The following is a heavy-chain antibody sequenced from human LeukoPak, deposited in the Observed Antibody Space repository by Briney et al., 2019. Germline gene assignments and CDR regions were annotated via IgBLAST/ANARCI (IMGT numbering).Heavy chain of an antibody. CDR1: GYSISIGYY. V-gene: IGHV4-38-2*02. J-gene: IGHJ4*02. Sequence: PSETLSLTCTVSGYSISIGYYWGWIRQPPGKGLEWIGSIHHSGSTYYNPSLKSRVTISVEAAKNQFSLKLSSVTAADTAVYYCARGPLYDHSESFDYWGQGTLVTVSS. D-gene: IGHD3-10*01. CDR3: ARGPLYDHSESFDY. CDR2: IHHSGST.